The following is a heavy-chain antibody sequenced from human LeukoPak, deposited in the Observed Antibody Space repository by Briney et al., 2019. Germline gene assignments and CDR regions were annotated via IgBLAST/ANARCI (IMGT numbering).Heavy chain of an antibody. Sequence: ASVKVSCKASGYTFTGYYMYWVRQAPGQGLEWMGWINPNSGGTNYAQKFQGRVTMTRDTSISTAYMELSSLRSEDTAVYYCAATGGYSYGWEHYFDYWGQGTLVTVSS. D-gene: IGHD5-18*01. J-gene: IGHJ4*02. V-gene: IGHV1-2*02. CDR3: AATGGYSYGWEHYFDY. CDR2: INPNSGGT. CDR1: GYTFTGYY.